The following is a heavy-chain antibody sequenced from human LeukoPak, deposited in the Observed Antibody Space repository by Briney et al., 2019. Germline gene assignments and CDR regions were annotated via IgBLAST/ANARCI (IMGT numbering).Heavy chain of an antibody. J-gene: IGHJ4*02. CDR1: GGSISSSCYY. CDR2: IYYSGST. D-gene: IGHD3-3*01. V-gene: IGHV4-39*01. CDR3: ARRGFAPSDY. Sequence: SETLSLTCTVSGGSISSSCYYWVWIPPPPGQGLEWIASIYYSGSTYYNPYLKSRVTISVDTSNNQFSLKLSSVTAADTAVYYCARRGFAPSDYWGQGTLVTVSS.